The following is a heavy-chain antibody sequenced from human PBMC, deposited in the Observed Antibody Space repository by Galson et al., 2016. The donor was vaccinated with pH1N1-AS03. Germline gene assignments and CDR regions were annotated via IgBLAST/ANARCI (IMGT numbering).Heavy chain of an antibody. J-gene: IGHJ6*02. CDR2: FHKSGSI. V-gene: IGHV4-39*01. CDR1: GGSVSSSSYY. D-gene: IGHD2-2*01. CDR3: ARHYGGYCISTICCGCGRALDV. Sequence: SETLSLTCAVSGGSVSSSSYYWGWIRQPPGRGLEWVGSFHKSGSIYYNPSLNSRLTISVDRSKNQFALKLTSVPAADTAVYYCARHYGGYCISTICCGCGRALDVWGQGTTVTVSS.